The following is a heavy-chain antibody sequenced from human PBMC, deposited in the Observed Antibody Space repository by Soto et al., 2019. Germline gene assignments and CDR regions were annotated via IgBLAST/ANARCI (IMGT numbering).Heavy chain of an antibody. J-gene: IGHJ6*02. Sequence: SVKVSCEASGGTFSSYAISWVRQAPGQGLEWMGGIIPSFGTANYAQKFQGRVTITADESTSTAYMELSSLSSEDTAVYYCARSYCSSTSCSIEYYYGMDVWGHGTPVTVSS. D-gene: IGHD2-2*01. V-gene: IGHV1-69*13. CDR3: ARSYCSSTSCSIEYYYGMDV. CDR1: GGTFSSYA. CDR2: IIPSFGTA.